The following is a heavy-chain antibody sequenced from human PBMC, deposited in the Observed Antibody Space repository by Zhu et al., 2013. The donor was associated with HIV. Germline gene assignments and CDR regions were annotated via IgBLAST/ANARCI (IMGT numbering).Heavy chain of an antibody. V-gene: IGHV1-18*01. J-gene: IGHJ6*02. CDR3: ARDRPENQLLADYYYYGLDV. Sequence: QIQLIQSGVEVKKPGASVKVSCKASGYIFSNYGISWVRQAPGQGLEWMGWIGADNGHTKSAQQLQGRVTMTTDTFTRTAYMELRGLRSDDTAVYYCARDRPENQLLADYYYYGLDVVGPRDHGHRLL. CDR1: GYIFSNYG. D-gene: IGHD1-1*01. CDR2: IGADNGHT.